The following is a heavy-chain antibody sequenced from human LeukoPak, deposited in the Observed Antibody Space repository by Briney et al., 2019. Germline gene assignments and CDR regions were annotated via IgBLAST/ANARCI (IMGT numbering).Heavy chain of an antibody. CDR2: IYYSGST. J-gene: IGHJ4*02. CDR3: ARGGGWLPDH. Sequence: PSETLSLTCTASGGSISSSYWSWIRQPPGKGLEWIGYIYYSGSTNYNPSLKSRVTISVDMSKNQFSLKLSSVTAADTAVYFCARGGGWLPDHWGQGTLVTVSS. V-gene: IGHV4-59*01. D-gene: IGHD6-19*01. CDR1: GGSISSSY.